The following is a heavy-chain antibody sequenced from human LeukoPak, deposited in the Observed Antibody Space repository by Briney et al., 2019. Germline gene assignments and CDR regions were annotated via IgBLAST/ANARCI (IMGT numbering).Heavy chain of an antibody. CDR1: GYTFTGYY. CDR2: INPNSGGT. D-gene: IGHD2-15*01. Sequence: ASVKVSCKASGYTFTGYYMDWVRQAPGQGLEWMGWINPNSGGTNYAQKFQGRVTMTRDTSISTAYMELSRLRSDDTAVYYCARVLGGRSYYDYWGQGTLVTVSS. CDR3: ARVLGGRSYYDY. V-gene: IGHV1-2*02. J-gene: IGHJ4*02.